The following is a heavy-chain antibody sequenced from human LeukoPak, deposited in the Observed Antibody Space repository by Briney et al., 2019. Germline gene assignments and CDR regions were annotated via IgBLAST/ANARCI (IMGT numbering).Heavy chain of an antibody. V-gene: IGHV4-34*01. CDR3: ARVLYSSSWYEAYYYYYYMDV. CDR2: INHSGST. CDR1: GGSFSGYY. D-gene: IGHD6-13*01. Sequence: PSETLSLTCAVYGGSFSGYYWSWIRQPPGKGLEWIGEINHSGSTNYNPSLKGRVTISVDTSKNQFSLKLSSVTAADTAVYYCARVLYSSSWYEAYYYYYYMDVWGKGTTVTVSS. J-gene: IGHJ6*03.